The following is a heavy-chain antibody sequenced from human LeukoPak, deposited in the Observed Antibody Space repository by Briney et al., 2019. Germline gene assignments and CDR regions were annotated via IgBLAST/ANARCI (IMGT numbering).Heavy chain of an antibody. Sequence: KPSETLSLTCAASGGSISSSNWWSWVRQPPGKGLEWIGQIYHSGSTNYNPSLESRVTISVDKSKNQFSLKLSSVTAADTAVYYCARMHYYDSSGYSFDYWGQGTLVTVSS. D-gene: IGHD3-22*01. CDR2: IYHSGST. V-gene: IGHV4-4*02. CDR3: ARMHYYDSSGYSFDY. J-gene: IGHJ4*02. CDR1: GGSISSSNW.